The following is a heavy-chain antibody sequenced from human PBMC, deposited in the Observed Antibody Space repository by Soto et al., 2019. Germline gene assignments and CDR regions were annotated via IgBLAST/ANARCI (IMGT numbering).Heavy chain of an antibody. J-gene: IGHJ6*02. CDR3: ATGRGVRGVIITTYYYYGLDV. Sequence: SETLSLTCAVYGGSFSGYYWSWIRQPPGKGLEWIGEINHSGSTNYNPPLKSRVTISVDTSKNQFSLKLSSVSAADTAVYYCATGRGVRGVIITTYYYYGLDVWGQGATVTVYS. CDR2: INHSGST. CDR1: GGSFSGYY. D-gene: IGHD3-10*01. V-gene: IGHV4-34*01.